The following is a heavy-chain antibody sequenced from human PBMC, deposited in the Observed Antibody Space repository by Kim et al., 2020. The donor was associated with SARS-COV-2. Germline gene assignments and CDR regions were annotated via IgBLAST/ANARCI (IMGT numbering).Heavy chain of an antibody. CDR1: GGSISSYY. CDR2: IYYSGST. CDR3: ARDRIHSSGWYAYYYGMDV. Sequence: SETLSLTCTVSGGSISSYYWSWIRQPPGKGLEWIGYIYYSGSTNYNPSLKSRVTISVDTSKNQFSLKLSSVTAADTAVYYCARDRIHSSGWYAYYYGMDVWGQGTTVTVSS. V-gene: IGHV4-59*13. D-gene: IGHD6-19*01. J-gene: IGHJ6*02.